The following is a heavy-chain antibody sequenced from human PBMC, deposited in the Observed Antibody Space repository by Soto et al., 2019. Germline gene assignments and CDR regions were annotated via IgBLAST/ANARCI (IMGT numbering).Heavy chain of an antibody. V-gene: IGHV4-31*03. CDR2: IYVTGAV. Sequence: PSETLCITCSFTGAALNIGNYDWSGIRQVPGKGLEWIGHIYVTGAVDYNPSLRDRITISQDTSERQFSLNLRLVTAADTAVYYCARLRIATNNYKWFDPWGQGTMFTVSS. CDR1: GAALNIGNYD. J-gene: IGHJ5*02. D-gene: IGHD2-21*01. CDR3: ARLRIATNNYKWFDP.